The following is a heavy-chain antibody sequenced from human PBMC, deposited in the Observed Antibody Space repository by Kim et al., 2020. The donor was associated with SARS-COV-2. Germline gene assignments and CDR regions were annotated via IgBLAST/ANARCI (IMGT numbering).Heavy chain of an antibody. D-gene: IGHD6-19*01. Sequence: STYYADSVKGRFTISRDNSKNTLYLQMNSLRAEDTAVYYCAKALGASAGYWGQGTLVTVSS. CDR2: ST. CDR3: AKALGASAGY. V-gene: IGHV3-23*01. J-gene: IGHJ4*02.